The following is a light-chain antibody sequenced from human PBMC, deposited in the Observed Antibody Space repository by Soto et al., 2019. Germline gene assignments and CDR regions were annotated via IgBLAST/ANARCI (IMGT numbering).Light chain of an antibody. CDR2: EVS. J-gene: IGLJ1*01. Sequence: QSALTQPASVSGSPGQSITISCTGTSSDVGAYQYVSWYQQHPGKAPKVNIYEVSNRPSGVSNRFSGSKSGDTASLTISGLQAEDEADYYCSSYTSSSTPYVFGTGTKVTVL. CDR1: SSDVGAYQY. V-gene: IGLV2-14*01. CDR3: SSYTSSSTPYV.